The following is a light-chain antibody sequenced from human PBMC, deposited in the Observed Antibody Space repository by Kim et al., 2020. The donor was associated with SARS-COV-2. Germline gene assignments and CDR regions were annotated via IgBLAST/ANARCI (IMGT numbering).Light chain of an antibody. CDR3: QSYDSSLSVV. CDR1: SSNIGAGYD. J-gene: IGLJ2*01. CDR2: GNS. Sequence: PGQRVTISCTGSSSNIGAGYDVHWYQQLPGTAPKLLIYGNSNRPSGVPDRFSGSKSGTSASLAITGLQAEDEADYYCQSYDSSLSVVFGGGTQLTVL. V-gene: IGLV1-40*01.